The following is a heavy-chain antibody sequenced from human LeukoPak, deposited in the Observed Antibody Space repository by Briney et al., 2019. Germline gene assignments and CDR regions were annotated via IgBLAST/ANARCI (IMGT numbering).Heavy chain of an antibody. V-gene: IGHV3-74*01. D-gene: IGHD3-3*01. J-gene: IGHJ4*02. CDR3: ARVTVGYYDFWSGYSGYFDY. Sequence: GGSLRLSCAASGFTFSSYWMHWVRQAPGKGLVWVSRINSDGSSTSYADSVKGRFTIPRDNAKNTLYLQMNSLRAEDTAVYYCARVTVGYYDFWSGYSGYFDYWGQGTLVTVSS. CDR2: INSDGSST. CDR1: GFTFSSYW.